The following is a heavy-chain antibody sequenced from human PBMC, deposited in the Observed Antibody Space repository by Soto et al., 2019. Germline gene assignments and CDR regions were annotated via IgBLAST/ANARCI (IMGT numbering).Heavy chain of an antibody. J-gene: IGHJ6*02. CDR1: GGTFDNFI. CDR3: ARNGTYSSSLSQYSGMDV. V-gene: IGHV1-69*01. D-gene: IGHD1-26*01. CDR2: IVPMLGTP. Sequence: QVQLVQSGAEVKEPGSSVRVSCKASGGTFDNFIMNWVRQTPGQGLEWMGGIVPMLGTPTYAEKFKDRVTISATGSTSTMYMEVTSLRSEDTAIYYCARNGTYSSSLSQYSGMDVWGQGTTVTVSS.